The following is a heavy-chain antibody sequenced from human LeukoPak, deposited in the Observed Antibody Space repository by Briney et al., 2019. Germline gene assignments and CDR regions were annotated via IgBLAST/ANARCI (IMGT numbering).Heavy chain of an antibody. CDR3: ARSHYWHFDV. CDR2: INHRGST. J-gene: IGHJ2*01. CDR1: GGSFSADY. V-gene: IGHV4-34*01. Sequence: SETLSLTCAVYGGSFSADYWTWIRQPPGKGLEWIGVINHRGSTKYNPSLKSRVTMSVDTSNNHFSLKLNSVTAADTAVYYCARSHYWHFDVWGRGTLVTVSP.